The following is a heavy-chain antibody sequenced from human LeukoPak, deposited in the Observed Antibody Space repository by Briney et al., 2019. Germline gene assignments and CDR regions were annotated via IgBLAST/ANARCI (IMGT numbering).Heavy chain of an antibody. CDR3: ARGYPRAMVRDLPFDY. J-gene: IGHJ4*02. D-gene: IGHD3-10*01. CDR1: GGTFSSYA. CDR2: IIPILGIA. V-gene: IGHV1-69*04. Sequence: SVKVSCKASGGTFSSYAISWVRQAPGQGLEWMGRIIPILGIANYAQKFQGRVTITADKSTSTVYMELSSLRSEDTAVYYCARGYPRAMVRDLPFDYWGQGTLVTVSS.